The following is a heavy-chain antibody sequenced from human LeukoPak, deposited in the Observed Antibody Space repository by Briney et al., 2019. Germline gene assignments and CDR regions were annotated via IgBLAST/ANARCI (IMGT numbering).Heavy chain of an antibody. CDR3: TSGLYYDSWSDLFDY. CDR2: IRRKANVGTT. CDR1: GFTFGDYA. V-gene: IGHV3-49*04. J-gene: IGHJ4*02. Sequence: PGGSLRLSCTASGFTFGDYAMSWVRQAPGKGPEWVGFIRRKANVGTTEYAASVKGRFTISRDDSKSIAYLQMNSLKTEDTAVYYCTSGLYYDSWSDLFDYWGQGTLVTVSS. D-gene: IGHD3-3*01.